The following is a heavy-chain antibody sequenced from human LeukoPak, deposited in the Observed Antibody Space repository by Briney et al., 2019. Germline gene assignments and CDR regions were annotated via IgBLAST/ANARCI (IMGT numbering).Heavy chain of an antibody. V-gene: IGHV1-46*01. CDR2: INPSGGST. J-gene: IGHJ6*02. Sequence: GASVKVSCKASGYTFTSYYIHWVRQAPGQGLEWMGIINPSGGSTSYAQKFQGRVTMTRDTSTSTVYMELSSLRSEDTAVYYCARSCSGGSCYHNYYYYGMDVWGQGTTVTVSS. CDR3: ARSCSGGSCYHNYYYYGMDV. CDR1: GYTFTSYY. D-gene: IGHD2-15*01.